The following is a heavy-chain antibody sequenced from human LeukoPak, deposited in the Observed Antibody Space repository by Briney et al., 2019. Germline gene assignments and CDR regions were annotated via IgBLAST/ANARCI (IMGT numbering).Heavy chain of an antibody. CDR1: GFTFISYW. CDR2: IKQDGSEK. Sequence: GGSLRLSCAASGFTFISYWMSWVRQAPGKGLEWVANIKQDGSEKYYVDSVKGRFTISRDNAKNSLYLQMNSLRAEDTAVYYCARDELRYFDMDVWGKGTTVTVSS. CDR3: ARDELRYFDMDV. D-gene: IGHD3-9*01. J-gene: IGHJ6*03. V-gene: IGHV3-7*01.